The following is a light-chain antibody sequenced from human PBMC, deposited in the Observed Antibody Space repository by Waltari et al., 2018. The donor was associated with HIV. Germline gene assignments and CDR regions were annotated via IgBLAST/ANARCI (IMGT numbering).Light chain of an antibody. CDR1: DIGTRD. J-gene: IGLJ3*02. Sequence: SYDLTQPLSVSVALGQTARIPWGGRDIGTRDVHWYQQKPGQAPSLLIFNDKNRPSGIPERFSGSKSRNTATLTISEAQGGDEAAYFCQVWDHTSVVFGGGTNLTVL. CDR2: NDK. CDR3: QVWDHTSVV. V-gene: IGLV3-9*01.